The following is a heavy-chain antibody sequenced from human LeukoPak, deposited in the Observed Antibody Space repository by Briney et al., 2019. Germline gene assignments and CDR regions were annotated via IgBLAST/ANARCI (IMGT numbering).Heavy chain of an antibody. D-gene: IGHD6-13*01. J-gene: IGHJ1*01. CDR2: INHSGST. CDR3: ARRGPMGAAAGTGYFQH. CDR1: GGSSSGYY. V-gene: IGHV4-34*01. Sequence: QPSEALSLTCAVYGGSSSGYYWSWIRQPPGKGLEWIREINHSGSTNYNPSLKSRVTISVDTSKNQFSLNLRSVTAADTAVYYCARRGPMGAAAGTGYFQHWGQGTLATVSS.